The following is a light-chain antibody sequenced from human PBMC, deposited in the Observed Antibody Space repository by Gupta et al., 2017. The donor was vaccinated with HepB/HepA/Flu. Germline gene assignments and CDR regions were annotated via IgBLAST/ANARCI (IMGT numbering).Light chain of an antibody. CDR2: DVT. V-gene: IGLV2-11*01. CDR3: CSYAGRYTWV. J-gene: IGLJ3*02. Sequence: QSALTQPRSVSASPGQSVTISCTGTSSDVGNYNYVSWYQQHPGKAPKFLIYDVTKRPSGVPDRFSGSKSGNTASLTISGLQAEDEADYYCCSYAGRYTWVFGGGPKLTVL. CDR1: SSDVGNYNY.